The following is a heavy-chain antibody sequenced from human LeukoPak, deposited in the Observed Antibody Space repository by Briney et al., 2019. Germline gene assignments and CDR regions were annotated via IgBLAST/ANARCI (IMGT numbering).Heavy chain of an antibody. J-gene: IGHJ4*02. Sequence: SETLSLTCAVSGGSISSYYWSWVRQPPGKGLEWIGYIYYSGSTDYNPSLKSRVTISVDTSKNQFSLKLSSVTAADTAVYYCAREGVTKYYFDYWGQGTLVTVSS. D-gene: IGHD4-11*01. V-gene: IGHV4-59*01. CDR2: IYYSGST. CDR1: GGSISSYY. CDR3: AREGVTKYYFDY.